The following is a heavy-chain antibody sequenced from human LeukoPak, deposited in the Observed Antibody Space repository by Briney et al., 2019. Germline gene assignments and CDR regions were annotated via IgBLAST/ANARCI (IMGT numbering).Heavy chain of an antibody. D-gene: IGHD4-17*01. CDR2: IYNSGNP. Sequence: PSETLSLTCAVSGYSISSGYYWGWIRQPPGKGLEWIGFIYNSGNPWYSPSLKSRVTISVDTSKNQVSLKLTSVTAADTAVYYCARAYGYYYYMDVWGKGTTVTVSS. J-gene: IGHJ6*03. V-gene: IGHV4-38-2*01. CDR1: GYSISSGYY. CDR3: ARAYGYYYYMDV.